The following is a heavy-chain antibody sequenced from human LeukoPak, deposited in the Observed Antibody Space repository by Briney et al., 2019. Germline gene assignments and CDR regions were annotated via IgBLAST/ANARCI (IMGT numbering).Heavy chain of an antibody. D-gene: IGHD3-10*01. J-gene: IGHJ5*02. CDR3: ARDLTNYGSGSYTFDP. Sequence: PGRSLRLSCAASGFTFSDYYMSWIRQAPGKGLEWVSYISSSGSTIYYADSVKGRFTISRDNAKNSLYLQMNSLRAEDTAVYYCARDLTNYGSGSYTFDPWGQGTLVTVSS. CDR1: GFTFSDYY. CDR2: ISSSGSTI. V-gene: IGHV3-11*01.